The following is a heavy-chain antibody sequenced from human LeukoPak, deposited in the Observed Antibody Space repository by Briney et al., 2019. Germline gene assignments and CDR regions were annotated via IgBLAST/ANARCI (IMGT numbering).Heavy chain of an antibody. CDR1: GGSINGYS. CDR3: ARRIQLWSYWHFDL. CDR2: MFDRGSP. Sequence: SETLSLTCSVSGGSINGYSWGWVRQPPGKGLECIGYMFDRGSPNHHPSLQNRVTTSVDTSKNEFSLRLTSVTAADTAVYYCARRIQLWSYWHFDLWGRDTLVTVSS. V-gene: IGHV4-4*09. D-gene: IGHD5-18*01. J-gene: IGHJ2*01.